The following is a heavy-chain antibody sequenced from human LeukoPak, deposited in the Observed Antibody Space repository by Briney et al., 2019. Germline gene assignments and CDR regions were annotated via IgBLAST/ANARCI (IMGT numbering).Heavy chain of an antibody. V-gene: IGHV3-13*04. J-gene: IGHJ5*02. Sequence: PGGSLRLSCAASGFTFSSYDMHWVRQATGKGLEWVSAIGTAGDTYYPGSVKGRFTISRENAKNSLYLQMNSLRAGGTAVYYCARGGYCSSTSCKGRAWFDPWGQGTLVTVSS. D-gene: IGHD2-2*01. CDR3: ARGGYCSSTSCKGRAWFDP. CDR2: IGTAGDT. CDR1: GFTFSSYD.